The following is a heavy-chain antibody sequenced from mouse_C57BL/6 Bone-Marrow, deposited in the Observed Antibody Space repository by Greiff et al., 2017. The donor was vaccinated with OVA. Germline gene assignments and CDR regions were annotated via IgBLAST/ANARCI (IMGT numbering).Heavy chain of an antibody. CDR3: ARHRPAWFAY. J-gene: IGHJ3*01. CDR2: ISSGGSYT. Sequence: EVQVVESGGDLVKPGGSLKLSCAASGFTFSSYGMSWVRQTPDKRLEWVATISSGGSYTYYPDSVKGRFTISRDNAKNTLYLQMSSLKSEDTAVYYCARHRPAWFAYWGQGTLVTVSA. V-gene: IGHV5-6*01. CDR1: GFTFSSYG.